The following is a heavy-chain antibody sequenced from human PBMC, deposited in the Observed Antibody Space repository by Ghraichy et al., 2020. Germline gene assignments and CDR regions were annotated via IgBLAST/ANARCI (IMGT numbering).Heavy chain of an antibody. D-gene: IGHD2-2*01. CDR2: ISGSGGNT. Sequence: GGSLRLYCAASGFTFGSNAMSWVRQAPGKGLEWVSTISGSGGNTHYADSVKGRFTIYRDNSKNTVDLHMNSLRADDTAVYYCTRDPGYCSTSTCYAEGGWVAPWGQGALVTGSS. CDR3: TRDPGYCSTSTCYAEGGWVAP. V-gene: IGHV3-23*01. J-gene: IGHJ5*02. CDR1: GFTFGSNA.